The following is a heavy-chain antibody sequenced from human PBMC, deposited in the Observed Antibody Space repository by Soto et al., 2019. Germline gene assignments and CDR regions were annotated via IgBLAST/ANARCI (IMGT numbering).Heavy chain of an antibody. J-gene: IGHJ4*02. CDR2: IYYSGST. D-gene: IGHD6-13*01. CDR1: GGSISSSSYY. CDR3: ARLWYSSSWYLDDY. V-gene: IGHV4-39*01. Sequence: SETLSLTCPVSGGSISSSSYYWGWIRQPPGKGLEWIGSIYYSGSTYYNPSLKSRVTISVDTSKNQFSLKLSSVTAADTAVYYCARLWYSSSWYLDDYWGQGTLVTVSS.